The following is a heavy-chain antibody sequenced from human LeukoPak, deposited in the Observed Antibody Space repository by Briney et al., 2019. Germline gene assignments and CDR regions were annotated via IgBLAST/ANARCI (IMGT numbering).Heavy chain of an antibody. D-gene: IGHD6-6*01. Sequence: SETLSLTCTVSGGSISSSSYYWGWIRQPPGKGLEWIGSIYYSGSTYYNPSLKSRVTISVDTSKDHLSLKVSSLTAADTAVYYCARGRSDSSSSGIDYWGQGTLVTVSS. V-gene: IGHV4-39*07. J-gene: IGHJ4*02. CDR2: IYYSGST. CDR3: ARGRSDSSSSGIDY. CDR1: GGSISSSSYY.